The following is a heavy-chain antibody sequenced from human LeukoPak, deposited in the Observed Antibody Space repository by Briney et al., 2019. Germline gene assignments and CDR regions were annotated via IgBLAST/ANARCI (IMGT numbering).Heavy chain of an antibody. CDR1: GGSFSGYY. CDR2: INHSGST. Sequence: PSETLSLTCAVYGGSFSGYYWSWIRQPPGKGLEWIGEINHSGSTNYNPSLKSRVTISVDTSKNQFSLKLSSVTAADTAVYYCARDTLIAAFDYWGPGNPGHRLL. D-gene: IGHD6-13*01. J-gene: IGHJ4*02. CDR3: ARDTLIAAFDY. V-gene: IGHV4-34*01.